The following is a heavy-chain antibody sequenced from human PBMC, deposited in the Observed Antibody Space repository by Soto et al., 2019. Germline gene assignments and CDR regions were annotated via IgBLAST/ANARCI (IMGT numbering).Heavy chain of an antibody. Sequence: QVQLVQSGAEVKKPGASVKVSCKASGYTFTSYYMHWVRQAPGQGLEWMGIINPSGGSTSYAQKFRGGVTLTRDPSTRAVYMELRSLGSEDTAVCYCAANPRGDWSHATLDAFDIWGQGTMVTVSS. D-gene: IGHD2-15*01. J-gene: IGHJ3*02. V-gene: IGHV1-46*03. CDR3: AANPRGDWSHATLDAFDI. CDR2: INPSGGST. CDR1: GYTFTSYY.